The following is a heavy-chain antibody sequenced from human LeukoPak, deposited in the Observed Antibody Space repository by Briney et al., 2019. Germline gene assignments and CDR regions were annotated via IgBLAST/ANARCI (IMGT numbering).Heavy chain of an antibody. CDR3: ARMVSYGYSDY. J-gene: IGHJ4*02. CDR1: GFTFSSYA. V-gene: IGHV3-64*01. D-gene: IGHD5-18*01. CDR2: ISSNGGST. Sequence: PGGSLGLSCAASGFTFSSYAMHWVRQAPGKGLEYVSAISSNGGSTYYANSVKGRFTISRDNSKNTLYLQMGSLRAEDMAVYYCARMVSYGYSDYWGQGTLVTVSS.